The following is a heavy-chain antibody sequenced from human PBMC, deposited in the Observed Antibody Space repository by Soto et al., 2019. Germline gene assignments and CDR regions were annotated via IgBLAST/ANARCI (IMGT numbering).Heavy chain of an antibody. CDR2: ISGSDDST. J-gene: IGHJ4*02. D-gene: IGHD6-6*01. Sequence: EVQLLESGGGLVQPGESLRLSCAASGFTFSSYAMSWVRQAPGKGLEWVSVISGSDDSTYYADSVKGRFTISRDNSKNTLYIKMNSLRAEDTAVYYCAKRSSSSTFDYWGQGTLVIVSS. CDR1: GFTFSSYA. V-gene: IGHV3-23*01. CDR3: AKRSSSSTFDY.